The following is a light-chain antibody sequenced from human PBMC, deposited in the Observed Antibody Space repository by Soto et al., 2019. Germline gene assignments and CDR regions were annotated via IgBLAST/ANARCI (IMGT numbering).Light chain of an antibody. Sequence: EIVLTQSPGTLSLSPGERATLSCRASQSVSNSYLAWYQQKPGQAPRLLIYGSSSRATGIPDRFSGRGSGTDFTLTISRLEPEDFAVYYCQQYGSSPLTFGPGTKVDIK. CDR2: GSS. CDR1: QSVSNSY. V-gene: IGKV3-20*01. CDR3: QQYGSSPLT. J-gene: IGKJ3*01.